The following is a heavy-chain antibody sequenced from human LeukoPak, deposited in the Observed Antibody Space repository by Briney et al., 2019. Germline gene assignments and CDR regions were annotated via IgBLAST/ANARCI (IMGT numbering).Heavy chain of an antibody. CDR2: IRYDGSNK. V-gene: IGHV3-30*02. J-gene: IGHJ4*02. D-gene: IGHD5-12*01. Sequence: PGGSLRLSCAASGFTFSSYGMHWVRQAPGKGLEWVAFIRYDGSNKYYADSVKGRFTISRDNSKNTLYLQMNSLRAEDTAVYYCARVDIVERPFDYWGQGTLVTVSS. CDR1: GFTFSSYG. CDR3: ARVDIVERPFDY.